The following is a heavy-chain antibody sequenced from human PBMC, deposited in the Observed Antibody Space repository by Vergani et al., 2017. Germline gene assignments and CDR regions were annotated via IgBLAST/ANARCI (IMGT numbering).Heavy chain of an antibody. Sequence: QVQLQESGPGLVKPSQTLSLTCTVSGGSISSGGYYWSWIRQHPGKGLEWIGYIYYSGSTYYNPSLKSRVTISVDTSKNQFSLKLNSVTPEDTAVYYCAREDRVAALDYWGQGTLVTVSS. CDR1: GGSISSGGYY. CDR2: IYYSGST. V-gene: IGHV4-31*03. CDR3: AREDRVAALDY. J-gene: IGHJ4*02. D-gene: IGHD6-19*01.